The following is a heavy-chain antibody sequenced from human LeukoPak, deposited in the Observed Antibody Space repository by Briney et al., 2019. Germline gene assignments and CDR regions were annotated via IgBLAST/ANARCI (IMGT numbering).Heavy chain of an antibody. CDR1: GFTFSDAW. V-gene: IGHV3-15*01. Sequence: EGSLRLSCAASGFTFSDAWMSWVRQAPGKGLEWVGRIKSKTNGGTTDYAAPVKGRFTISREDSKTTLYLQMNSLKTEDTAVYYCATDGYNYVASDYWGQGTLVTVSS. CDR2: IKSKTNGGTT. J-gene: IGHJ4*02. CDR3: ATDGYNYVASDY. D-gene: IGHD5-24*01.